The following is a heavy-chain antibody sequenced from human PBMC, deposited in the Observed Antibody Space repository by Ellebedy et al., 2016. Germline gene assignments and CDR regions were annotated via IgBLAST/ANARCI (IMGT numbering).Heavy chain of an antibody. CDR1: GFTFSDYW. V-gene: IGHV3-7*01. J-gene: IGHJ4*02. D-gene: IGHD3-16*01. CDR2: INRDGSDK. Sequence: GESLKISCAASGFTFSDYWMTWVRQSPTKGLEWVANINRDGSDKSYVDSVKGRFTISRDNAKNSLYLQINSLRGEDTAVYYCARDTYPFGDYWGQGILVTVSS. CDR3: ARDTYPFGDY.